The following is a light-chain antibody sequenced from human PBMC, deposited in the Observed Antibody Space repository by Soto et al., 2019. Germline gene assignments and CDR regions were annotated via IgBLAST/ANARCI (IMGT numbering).Light chain of an antibody. Sequence: DIQMTQYPSTLSASVGHRVTITCRARQSISSGLAWYQQKPGKAPKLLIYDASSLESGVPSRFSGSGSGTEFSLTISSLQPDDFATYYCQQYNSYPLTFGGGTKVEIK. V-gene: IGKV1-5*01. CDR1: QSISSG. CDR2: DAS. J-gene: IGKJ4*01. CDR3: QQYNSYPLT.